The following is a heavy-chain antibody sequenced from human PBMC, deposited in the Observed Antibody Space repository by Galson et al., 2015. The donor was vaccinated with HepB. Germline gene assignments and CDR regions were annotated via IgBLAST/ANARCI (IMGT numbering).Heavy chain of an antibody. J-gene: IGHJ2*01. CDR1: GGTFSSYA. D-gene: IGHD2-2*01. CDR2: IIPIFGTA. CDR3: ARGAEDIVVVPAAAGVSFDL. V-gene: IGHV1-69*13. Sequence: SVKVSCKASGGTFSSYAISWVRQAPGQGLEWMGGIIPIFGTANYAQKFQGRVTITADESTSTAYMELSSLRSEDTAVYYCARGAEDIVVVPAAAGVSFDLWGRGTLVTVSS.